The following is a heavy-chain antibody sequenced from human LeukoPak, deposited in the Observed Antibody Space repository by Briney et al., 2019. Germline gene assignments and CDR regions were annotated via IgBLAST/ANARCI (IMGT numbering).Heavy chain of an antibody. CDR3: ATLMVRGVTDAFDI. CDR2: FDPEDGGT. V-gene: IGHV1-24*01. CDR1: GYTLTELS. Sequence: ASVKVSCKVSGYTLTELSMHWVRQAPGKGLEWMGGFDPEDGGTIYAQKFQGRVTMTEDTSTVTAYMELSSLRSEDTAVYYCATLMVRGVTDAFDIWGQGTMVTVSS. J-gene: IGHJ3*02. D-gene: IGHD3-10*01.